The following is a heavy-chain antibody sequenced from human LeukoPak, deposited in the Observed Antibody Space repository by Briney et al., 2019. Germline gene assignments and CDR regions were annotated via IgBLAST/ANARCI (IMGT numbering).Heavy chain of an antibody. CDR1: GFSFRSYW. CDR2: IKQDGTEK. J-gene: IGHJ4*02. Sequence: GGSLRLSCAASGFSFRSYWMSWVRQAPGKRLEWLANIKQDGTEKYYLDSVEGRFTISRDNTKNSLFLQVNSLRVEDTAVYYCARDCSTATCQNFWGQGTLVTVSS. D-gene: IGHD1-26*01. V-gene: IGHV3-7*01. CDR3: ARDCSTATCQNF.